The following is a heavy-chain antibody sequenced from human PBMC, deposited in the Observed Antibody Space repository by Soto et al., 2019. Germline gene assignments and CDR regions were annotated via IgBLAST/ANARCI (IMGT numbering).Heavy chain of an antibody. CDR1: GFTFNTYS. V-gene: IGHV3-33*01. J-gene: IGHJ4*02. D-gene: IGHD4-17*01. CDR2: IWYDGTQK. Sequence: QVQLEESGGGVVQPGRSLRLSCEASGFTFNTYSMHWVRQPPGKGLEWLAAIWYDGTQKYYADSVKGRFIISRDNSKKTLYLEMNSLRAEDTAVYYCARAGGTTVTGLWHFDSWGQGTRVTFSS. CDR3: ARAGGTTVTGLWHFDS.